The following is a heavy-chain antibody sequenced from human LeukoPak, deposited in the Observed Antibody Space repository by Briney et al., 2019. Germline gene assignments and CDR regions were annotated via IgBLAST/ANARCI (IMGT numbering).Heavy chain of an antibody. J-gene: IGHJ4*02. CDR3: ARGSRYYDRISK. CDR2: INHSGST. CDR1: GGSFGSYY. Sequence: SESLSLTCAVYGGSFGSYYWTWIRQPPGKGLEWIGEINHSGSTYYNPSLKSRVTISIDTSKNQFFLQLSSVTAADTAVYYCARGSRYYDRISKWGQGTLVTVSS. D-gene: IGHD3-22*01. V-gene: IGHV4-34*01.